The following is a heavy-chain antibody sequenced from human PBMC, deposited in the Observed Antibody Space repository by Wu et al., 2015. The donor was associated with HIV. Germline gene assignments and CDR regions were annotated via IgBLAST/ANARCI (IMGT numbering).Heavy chain of an antibody. J-gene: IGHJ4*02. V-gene: IGHV1-2*02. CDR3: ASTYYDSSGYYPLDY. CDR2: INPNSGGT. D-gene: IGHD3-22*01. Sequence: QVQLVQSGAEVKKPGASVKVSCKASGYTFTGYYMHWVRQAPGQGLEWMGWINPNSGGTNYAQKFQGRVTMTRDTSISTAYMELSRLRSDDTAVYYCASTYYDSSGYYPLDYWGQGTLVTVSS. CDR1: GYTFTGYY.